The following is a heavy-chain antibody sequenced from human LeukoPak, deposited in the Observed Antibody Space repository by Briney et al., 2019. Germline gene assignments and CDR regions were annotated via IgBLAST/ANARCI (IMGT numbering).Heavy chain of an antibody. CDR2: IIPIFGTA. CDR3: ARAYCSSTSGLECDYYCGMDV. V-gene: IGHV1-69*13. CDR1: GGTFSSYA. J-gene: IGHJ6*02. D-gene: IGHD2-2*01. Sequence: GASVKGSCKASGGTFSSYAISWVRQAPGQGLEWMGGIIPIFGTANYAQKFQGRVTITADESTSTAYMELSSLRSDDTAVYYCARAYCSSTSGLECDYYCGMDVWGQGTTVTVSS.